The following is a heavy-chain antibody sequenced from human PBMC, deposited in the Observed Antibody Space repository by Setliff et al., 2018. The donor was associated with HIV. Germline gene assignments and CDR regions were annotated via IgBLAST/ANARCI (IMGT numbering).Heavy chain of an antibody. J-gene: IGHJ3*01. V-gene: IGHV1-3*01. Sequence: ASVKVSCKASGYTFTSYAMHWVRQAPGQRLEWMGWSNAGNGNTKYSQKFQGRVSLTIDTSASTAYMELRSLRSDDTAVYYCARDDGGYNYAEAFDVWGQGTMVTVSS. CDR1: GYTFTSYA. CDR2: SNAGNGNT. D-gene: IGHD3-16*01. CDR3: ARDDGGYNYAEAFDV.